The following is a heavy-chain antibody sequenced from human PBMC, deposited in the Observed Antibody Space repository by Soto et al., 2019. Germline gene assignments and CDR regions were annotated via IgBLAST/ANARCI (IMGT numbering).Heavy chain of an antibody. J-gene: IGHJ4*02. CDR3: ARHGYRGAWYGAWDS. CDR1: DDNIRSSC. Sequence: LETKSLTCTVADDNIRSSCWSWIRQQTGKGLEWIGYVYYTGIASYNPSLKSRVTMSLDMSQNQFSLKLSSVTAADTAVYYCARHGYRGAWYGAWDSWGQGTLVTVSS. D-gene: IGHD6-19*01. V-gene: IGHV4-59*08. CDR2: VYYTGIA.